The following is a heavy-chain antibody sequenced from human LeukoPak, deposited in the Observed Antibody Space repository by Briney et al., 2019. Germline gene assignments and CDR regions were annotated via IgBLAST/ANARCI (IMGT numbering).Heavy chain of an antibody. V-gene: IGHV4-59*01. CDR2: IFYSGNT. Sequence: KTSETLSLTCTVSGGSISSYYWSWIRQPPRKGLEWIGYIFYSGNTNYNPSLKSRVTLSADTSKNQFSLRLTSVTAAVTAVYYCAYSPYGSEFDYWGQGTLVTVSS. CDR1: GGSISSYY. CDR3: AYSPYGSEFDY. D-gene: IGHD3-10*01. J-gene: IGHJ4*02.